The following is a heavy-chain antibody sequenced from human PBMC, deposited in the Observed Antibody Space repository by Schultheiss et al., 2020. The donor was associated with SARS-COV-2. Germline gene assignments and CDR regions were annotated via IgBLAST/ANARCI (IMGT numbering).Heavy chain of an antibody. J-gene: IGHJ1*01. D-gene: IGHD6-19*01. CDR2: ISGSGGST. V-gene: IGHV3-23*01. CDR3: AKIYSSVFRYFQH. Sequence: GGSLRLSCAASGFTFSSYGMHWVRQAPGKGLEWVSAISGSGGSTYYADSVKGRFTISRDNSKNTLYLQMNSLRAEDTAVYYCAKIYSSVFRYFQHWGQGTLVTVSS. CDR1: GFTFSSYG.